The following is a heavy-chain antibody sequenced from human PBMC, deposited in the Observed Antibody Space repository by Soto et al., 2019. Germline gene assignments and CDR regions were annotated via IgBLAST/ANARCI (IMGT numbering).Heavy chain of an antibody. J-gene: IGHJ4*02. CDR2: ISGSGGST. Sequence: VGSLRLSCAASVFTFSSYAMSCVRHSPGKGLEWVSAISGSGGSTYYADSVKGRFTISRDNSKNTLYLQMNSLRAEDTAVYYCAKEEYSRSWKNDIHYWGLGTLLTVSS. CDR1: VFTFSSYA. V-gene: IGHV3-23*01. D-gene: IGHD6-13*01. CDR3: AKEEYSRSWKNDIHY.